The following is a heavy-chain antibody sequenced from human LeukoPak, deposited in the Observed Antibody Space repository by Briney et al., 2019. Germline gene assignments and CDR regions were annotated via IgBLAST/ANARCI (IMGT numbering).Heavy chain of an antibody. D-gene: IGHD2-15*01. J-gene: IGHJ5*02. CDR2: IHFSGYT. V-gene: IGHV4-59*11. CDR3: ARGYCSDGTCYSGLDH. Sequence: SETLSLTCTVSGDPMSSHYWNWIRQPPGKGLEWIGYIHFSGYTKYNPSLKSRVIISVDTSKHQLSLDLRSVSAADTAVYYCARGYCSDGTCYSGLDHWGRGALVTVSS. CDR1: GDPMSSHY.